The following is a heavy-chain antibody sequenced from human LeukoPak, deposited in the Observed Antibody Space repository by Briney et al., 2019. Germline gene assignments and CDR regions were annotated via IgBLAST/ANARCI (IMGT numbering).Heavy chain of an antibody. J-gene: IGHJ4*02. V-gene: IGHV1-69*06. CDR2: IIPMFGTA. Sequence: SVKVSCKASGGTFSSYEISWVRQAPGQGLEWMGGIIPMFGTAKYAQKFQGRVTITADKSTSTAYMELSSLRSEDTAVYYCARDLSRGGGDCDYWGQGTLVTVSS. CDR1: GGTFSSYE. D-gene: IGHD2-21*01. CDR3: ARDLSRGGGDCDY.